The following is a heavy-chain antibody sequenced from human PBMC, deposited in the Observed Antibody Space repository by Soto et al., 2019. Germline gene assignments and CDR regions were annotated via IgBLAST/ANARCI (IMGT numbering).Heavy chain of an antibody. V-gene: IGHV1-69*13. D-gene: IGHD6-13*01. Sequence: ASVKVSCKASGGTFSSYAISWVRQAPGQGLEWMGGIIPIFGTANYAQKFQGRVMITADESTSTAYMELSSLRSEDTAVYYCASWYSSSWYGGMDVWGQGTTVTVSS. CDR2: IIPIFGTA. CDR1: GGTFSSYA. CDR3: ASWYSSSWYGGMDV. J-gene: IGHJ6*02.